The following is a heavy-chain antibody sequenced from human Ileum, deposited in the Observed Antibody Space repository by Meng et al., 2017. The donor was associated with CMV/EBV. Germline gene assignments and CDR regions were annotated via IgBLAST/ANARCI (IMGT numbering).Heavy chain of an antibody. CDR1: GGSISSYY. J-gene: IGHJ5*02. Sequence: QVQLPESGPGLVKPSETLSLTVPGSGGSISSYYWSWIRQPQGKGLEWIGYIYYSGSTNYNPSLKSRVTISVDTSKNQFSLKLSSVTAADTAVYYCARGGFGSSWLSTPENWFDPWGQGTLVTVSS. CDR3: ARGGFGSSWLSTPENWFDP. V-gene: IGHV4-59*01. CDR2: IYYSGST. D-gene: IGHD6-13*01.